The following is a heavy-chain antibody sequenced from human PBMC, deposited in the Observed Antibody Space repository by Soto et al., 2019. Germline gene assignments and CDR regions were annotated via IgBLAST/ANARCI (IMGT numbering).Heavy chain of an antibody. J-gene: IGHJ6*02. V-gene: IGHV3-7*03. CDR3: TRDVSPFALDA. Sequence: EVQLVESGGGLVQPGGSLRLSCEASGFSFSSYWMSWVCQAPGKGLEWVANAKADGSERYFADSVRGRFTTSRDNARNFFYLQMNSLTGEDTAVYYCTRDVSPFALDAWGLGTWVTVSS. CDR1: GFSFSSYW. CDR2: AKADGSER.